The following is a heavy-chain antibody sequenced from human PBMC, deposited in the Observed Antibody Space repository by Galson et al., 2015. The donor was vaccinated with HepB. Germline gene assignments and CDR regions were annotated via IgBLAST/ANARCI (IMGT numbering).Heavy chain of an antibody. CDR2: INPNSGGT. CDR1: GYTFTGYY. V-gene: IGHV1-2*02. Sequence: SVKVSCKASGYTFTGYYMHWVRQAPGQGLEWMGWINPNSGGTNYAQKFQGRVTMTRDTSISTAYMELSRLRSDDTAVYYCARDSAGQWLVFDNWFDPWGQGTLVTVSS. CDR3: ARDSAGQWLVFDNWFDP. D-gene: IGHD6-19*01. J-gene: IGHJ5*02.